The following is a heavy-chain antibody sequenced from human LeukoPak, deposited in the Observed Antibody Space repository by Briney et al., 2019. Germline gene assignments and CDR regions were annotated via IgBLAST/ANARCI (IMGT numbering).Heavy chain of an antibody. CDR2: IHTSGST. CDR3: ARGRYCSADICSGGDAFDI. V-gene: IGHV4-4*07. Sequence: SETLSLTCTVSGGSTSNYFCTWLRQSAGKGLEWIGRIHTSGSTNYNPSFKSRVSMSVDTSKNQFSLKLSSVTAADTAVYYCARGRYCSADICSGGDAFDIWGQGTMVSVSS. J-gene: IGHJ3*02. CDR1: GGSTSNYF. D-gene: IGHD2-15*01.